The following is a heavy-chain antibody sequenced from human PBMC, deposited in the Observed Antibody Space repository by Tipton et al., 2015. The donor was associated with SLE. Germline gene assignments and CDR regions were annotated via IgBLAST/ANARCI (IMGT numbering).Heavy chain of an antibody. V-gene: IGHV4-4*07. Sequence: TLSLTCTVPGGSLCSYYWGWIRQPAGGGLEWIGRIYNSGSTNYNPSLMSRVTRSVDTSKNQFSLRLRSATAADTAFYYCARGYSSSWYREFCDIWGRGTLVTVSS. J-gene: IGHJ2*01. CDR1: GGSLCSYY. CDR3: ARGYSSSWYREFCDI. CDR2: IYNSGST. D-gene: IGHD6-13*01.